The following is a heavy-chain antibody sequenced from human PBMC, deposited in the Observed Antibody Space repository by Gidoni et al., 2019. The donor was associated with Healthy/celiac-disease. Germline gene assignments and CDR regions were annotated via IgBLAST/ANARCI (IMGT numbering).Heavy chain of an antibody. CDR1: GFTFSSYA. CDR2: ISYDGSNK. Sequence: QVQLVESGGGVVQPGRSLRLSFAASGFTFSSYAMHWVRQAPGKGLEWGAVISYDGSNKYDADSVKGRFTISRDNSKNTLYLQMNSLRAEDTAVYYCARAHGSGCMDVWGQGTTVTVSS. CDR3: ARAHGSGCMDV. V-gene: IGHV3-30*04. J-gene: IGHJ6*02. D-gene: IGHD3-10*01.